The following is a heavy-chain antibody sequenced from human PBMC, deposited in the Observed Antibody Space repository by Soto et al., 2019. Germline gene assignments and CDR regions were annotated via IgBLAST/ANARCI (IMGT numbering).Heavy chain of an antibody. Sequence: GGSLRLSCAASGFTFSSYGMHWVRQAPGKGLEWVAVISYDGSNKYYADSVKGRFTISRDNSKNTLYLQMNSLRAEDTAVYYCAKFHIFRPPDAFDIWGQGTMV. CDR3: AKFHIFRPPDAFDI. CDR2: ISYDGSNK. D-gene: IGHD3-3*02. J-gene: IGHJ3*02. V-gene: IGHV3-30*18. CDR1: GFTFSSYG.